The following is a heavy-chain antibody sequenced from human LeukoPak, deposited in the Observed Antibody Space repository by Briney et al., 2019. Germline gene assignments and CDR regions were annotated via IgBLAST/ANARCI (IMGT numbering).Heavy chain of an antibody. Sequence: PGGSLRLSCAASGFMFSDFWMFWVRQAPGKGLVLVSQINPDGTGTTYGDSAKGRFTVSRGNVKNTMFLQMNGLTVEDTAVYFCARGTAETAGIDYWGQGTLVSVSA. CDR1: GFMFSDFW. D-gene: IGHD6-13*01. CDR3: ARGTAETAGIDY. CDR2: INPDGTGT. J-gene: IGHJ4*02. V-gene: IGHV3-74*01.